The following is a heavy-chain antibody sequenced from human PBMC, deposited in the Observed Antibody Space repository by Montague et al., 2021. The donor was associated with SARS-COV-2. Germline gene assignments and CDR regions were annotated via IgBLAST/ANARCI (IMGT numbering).Heavy chain of an antibody. D-gene: IGHD2-2*01. Sequence: SLRLSCAASGFTCSSYSMNWVRQAPGKGLEWVSSISSSSSYIYYADSVKGRFTISRDNAKNSLYLQMNSLRAEDTAVYYCARAGDIVVVPAVDWFDPWGQGTPVTVSS. CDR1: GFTCSSYS. V-gene: IGHV3-21*04. J-gene: IGHJ5*02. CDR2: ISSSSSYI. CDR3: ARAGDIVVVPAVDWFDP.